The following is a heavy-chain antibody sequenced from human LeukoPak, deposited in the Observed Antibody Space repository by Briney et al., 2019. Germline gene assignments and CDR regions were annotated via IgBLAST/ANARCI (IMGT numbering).Heavy chain of an antibody. CDR1: GYTFTGYY. CDR2: INPNSGGT. J-gene: IGHJ4*02. Sequence: ASVKVSCKASGYTFTGYYMHWVRQAPGQGLEWMGWINPNSGGTNYAQKFQGRVPMTRDTSISTAYMELSRLRSDDTAVYYCARAEQQLVPTANFDYWGQGTLVTVSS. CDR3: ARAEQQLVPTANFDY. D-gene: IGHD6-13*01. V-gene: IGHV1-2*02.